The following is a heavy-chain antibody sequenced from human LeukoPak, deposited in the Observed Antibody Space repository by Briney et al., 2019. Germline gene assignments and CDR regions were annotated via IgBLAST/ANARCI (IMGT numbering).Heavy chain of an antibody. D-gene: IGHD2-21*02. V-gene: IGHV4-59*01. CDR2: IYYSGST. CDR3: ARFAYCGGHCWYYFDY. Sequence: SETLSLTCTVSGGSISSYYWSWIRQPPGKGLEWIGYIYYSGSTNYNPSLKSRVTISVDTSKNQFSLKLSSVTAADTAVYYRARFAYCGGHCWYYFDYWGQGSLVTVSS. J-gene: IGHJ4*02. CDR1: GGSISSYY.